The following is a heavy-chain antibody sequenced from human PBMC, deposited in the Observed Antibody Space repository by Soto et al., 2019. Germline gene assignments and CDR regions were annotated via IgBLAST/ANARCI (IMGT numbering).Heavy chain of an antibody. CDR3: ASHPRDSSGYWYYFDY. CDR2: ISSSSYI. J-gene: IGHJ4*02. CDR1: GFTFSSYS. Sequence: PGGSLRLSCAAYGFTFSSYSMNWVRQAPGKGLEWVSSISSSSYIYYADSVKGRFTISRDNAKNSLYLQMNSLRAEDTAVYYCASHPRDSSGYWYYFDYWGQGTLVTVSS. D-gene: IGHD3-22*01. V-gene: IGHV3-21*01.